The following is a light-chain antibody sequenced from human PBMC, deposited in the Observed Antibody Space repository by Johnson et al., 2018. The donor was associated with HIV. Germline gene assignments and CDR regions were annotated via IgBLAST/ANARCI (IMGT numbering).Light chain of an antibody. CDR2: ENN. CDR3: GTWDSSLTSFV. V-gene: IGLV1-51*02. J-gene: IGLJ1*01. Sequence: QSILTQPPSVSAAPGQRVNISCSGNSSNIENYFVSWYQQLPGTAPKLLIYENNKRPSGIPDRFSGSKSGTSATLGITGLQTGDEADYYCGTWDSSLTSFVCGTGTKVTVL. CDR1: SSNIENYF.